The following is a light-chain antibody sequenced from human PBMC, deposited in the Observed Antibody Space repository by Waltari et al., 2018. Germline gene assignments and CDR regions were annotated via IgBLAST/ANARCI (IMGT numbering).Light chain of an antibody. CDR1: QSVNNY. CDR2: DTS. Sequence: DIVLTQSPATLSLSPGERATLSCRASQSVNNYLAWYQQQPGQAPRLLIYDTSNRATGIPARFSGSGSGTDFTLTISSLEPEDFAVYYCQQRTNWPLTFGGGTKVEIK. V-gene: IGKV3-11*01. CDR3: QQRTNWPLT. J-gene: IGKJ4*01.